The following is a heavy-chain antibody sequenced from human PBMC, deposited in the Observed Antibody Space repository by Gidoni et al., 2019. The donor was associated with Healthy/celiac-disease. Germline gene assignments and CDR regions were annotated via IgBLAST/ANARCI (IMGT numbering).Heavy chain of an antibody. D-gene: IGHD4-17*01. Sequence: WVRQAPGKGLEWVSSISSSSSYIYYADSVKGRITISRDNGKNSLYLQMNSLRAEDTAWYYCARDYGYPGGYWGQGTLGT. CDR3: ARDYGYPGGY. CDR2: ISSSSSYI. J-gene: IGHJ4*02. V-gene: IGHV3-21*01.